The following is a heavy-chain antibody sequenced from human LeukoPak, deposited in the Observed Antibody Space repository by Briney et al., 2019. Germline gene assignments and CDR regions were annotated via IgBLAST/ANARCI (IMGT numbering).Heavy chain of an antibody. CDR1: GFTFSSYS. CDR2: ISSSSSYI. Sequence: GGSLRLSCAASGFTFSSYSVNWVRQAPGKGLEWVSSISSSSSYIYYADSVKGRFTISRDNAKNSLYLQMNSLRAEDTAVYYCAREKNGVVPAAISVVPVRRERAFDIWGQGTMVTVSS. J-gene: IGHJ3*02. D-gene: IGHD2-2*02. V-gene: IGHV3-21*01. CDR3: AREKNGVVPAAISVVPVRRERAFDI.